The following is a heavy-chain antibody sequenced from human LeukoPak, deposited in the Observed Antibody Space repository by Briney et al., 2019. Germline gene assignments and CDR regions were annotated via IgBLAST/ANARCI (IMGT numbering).Heavy chain of an antibody. CDR2: INPNSGGT. V-gene: IGHV1-2*02. CDR1: GYTLTGYY. CDR3: ARVGGTIFGVVTLLY. Sequence: ASVKVSCKASGYTLTGYYMHWVRQAPGQGLEWMGWINPNSGGTNYAQKFQGRVTMTRDTSISTAYMELSRLRSDDTAVYYCARVGGTIFGVVTLLYWGQGTLVTVSS. D-gene: IGHD3-3*01. J-gene: IGHJ4*02.